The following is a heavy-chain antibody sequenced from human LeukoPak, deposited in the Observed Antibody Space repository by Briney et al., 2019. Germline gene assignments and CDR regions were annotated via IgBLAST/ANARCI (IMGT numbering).Heavy chain of an antibody. V-gene: IGHV4-61*01. CDR2: IYYSGST. CDR3: ARLHYYDSSGYLDAFDI. Sequence: SETLSLTCTVSGGSVSSGSYYWSWIRQPPGKGLEWIGYIYYSGSTNYNPSLKSRVTISVDTSKNQFSLKLSSVTAADTAVYYCARLHYYDSSGYLDAFDICGQGTMVTVSS. CDR1: GGSVSSGSYY. J-gene: IGHJ3*02. D-gene: IGHD3-22*01.